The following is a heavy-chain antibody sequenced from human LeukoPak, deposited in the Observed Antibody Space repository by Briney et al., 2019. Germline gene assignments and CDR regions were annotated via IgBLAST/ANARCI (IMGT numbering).Heavy chain of an antibody. Sequence: GGSLRLSCAASGFSFISYGMHWVRQAPGKGLEWVGVISDDGRSKDYADSVKGRFTISRDNSKDTLYLQMNSLRDEDTAVYYCSKRPSDYGDYVSYFDYWGQGTLVTVSS. D-gene: IGHD4-17*01. J-gene: IGHJ4*02. CDR3: SKRPSDYGDYVSYFDY. CDR1: GFSFISYG. CDR2: ISDDGRSK. V-gene: IGHV3-30*18.